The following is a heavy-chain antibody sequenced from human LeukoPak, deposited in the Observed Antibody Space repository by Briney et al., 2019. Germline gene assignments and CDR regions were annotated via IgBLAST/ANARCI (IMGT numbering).Heavy chain of an antibody. V-gene: IGHV4-59*08. Sequence: SETLSLTCTVYGGSLNGYYWSWIRQPPGKVLEWIGYIYYSGYTNYNPSSNRRVTISVDMSKNQLSLRLSSVTAADTAIYYCARNVVDTAMVTPHFDYWGQGALVTVSS. D-gene: IGHD5-18*01. CDR2: IYYSGYT. CDR1: GGSLNGYY. CDR3: ARNVVDTAMVTPHFDY. J-gene: IGHJ4*02.